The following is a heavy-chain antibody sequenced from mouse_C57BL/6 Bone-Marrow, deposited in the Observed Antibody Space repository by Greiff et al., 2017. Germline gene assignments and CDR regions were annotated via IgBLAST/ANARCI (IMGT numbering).Heavy chain of an antibody. CDR1: GYTFTSYD. D-gene: IGHD1-1*01. CDR2: LYPRDGST. V-gene: IGHV1-85*01. CDR3: ARREIYYYGSSLAY. J-gene: IGHJ3*01. Sequence: QVQLQQSGPELVKPGASVKLSCKASGYTFTSYDINWVKQRPGQGLEWIGWLYPRDGSTKYNEKFKGKATLTVDTSSSTAYMELHSLTSESSAVYVCARREIYYYGSSLAYWGQGTLVTVSA.